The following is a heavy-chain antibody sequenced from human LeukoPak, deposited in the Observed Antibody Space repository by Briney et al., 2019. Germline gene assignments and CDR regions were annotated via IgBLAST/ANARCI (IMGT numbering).Heavy chain of an antibody. CDR1: GYTFTRYH. V-gene: IGHV1-2*02. D-gene: IGHD2-15*01. CDR2: INPNSGGT. Sequence: ASVKVSCKASGYTFTRYHMHWVRQAPGQGLEWMGWINPNSGGTNYAQKFQGRVTMTRDTSISTAYMELSRLRSDDTTVYYCARAAPIVVVVAARYRAFDIWGQGTMVTVSS. CDR3: ARAAPIVVVVAARYRAFDI. J-gene: IGHJ3*02.